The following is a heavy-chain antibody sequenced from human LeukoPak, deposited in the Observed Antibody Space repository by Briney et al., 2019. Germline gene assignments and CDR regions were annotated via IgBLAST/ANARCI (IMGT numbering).Heavy chain of an antibody. J-gene: IGHJ5*02. Sequence: ASVKVSCKASGYTFTGYYMHWVRQAPGQGLEWMGWINPNSGGTNYAQKFQGRVTVTRDTSISTAYMELSRLRSDDTAVYYCAREVAAGTNWFDPWGQGTLVTVSS. CDR2: INPNSGGT. CDR1: GYTFTGYY. V-gene: IGHV1-2*02. D-gene: IGHD6-13*01. CDR3: AREVAAGTNWFDP.